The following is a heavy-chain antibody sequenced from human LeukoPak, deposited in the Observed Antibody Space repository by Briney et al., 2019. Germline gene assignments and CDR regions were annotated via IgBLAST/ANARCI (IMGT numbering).Heavy chain of an antibody. CDR1: GFTFSHYA. J-gene: IGHJ3*01. D-gene: IGHD3-22*01. CDR3: AKGHDSFGYPTFDV. CDR2: ISASGDAT. Sequence: PGGSLRLSCAASGFTFSHYAMNWVRQAPGKGLEWVSLISASGDATYYADSVKGRFTISRDNSKDTLYLHMNSLRAEDTAVYSCAKGHDSFGYPTFDVWGQGTMVTVSA. V-gene: IGHV3-23*01.